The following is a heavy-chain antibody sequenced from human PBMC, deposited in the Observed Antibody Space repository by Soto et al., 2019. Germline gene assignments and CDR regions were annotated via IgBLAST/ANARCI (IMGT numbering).Heavy chain of an antibody. V-gene: IGHV4-34*01. J-gene: IGHJ6*02. CDR1: GGSFY. Sequence: QVQLQQWGAGLLKPSETLSLNCAVYGGSFYWTWIRQPPGKGLEWIGEIRHSGSTNYNPSLKSRVSISIYRSKSQGSLTVYSVTAADTAVYYCARGGGDYDYAVDVWGQWTTVTVSS. CDR3: ARGGGDYDYAVDV. D-gene: IGHD4-17*01. CDR2: IRHSGST.